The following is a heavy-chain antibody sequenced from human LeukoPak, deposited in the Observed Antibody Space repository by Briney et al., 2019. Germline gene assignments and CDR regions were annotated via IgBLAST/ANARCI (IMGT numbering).Heavy chain of an antibody. D-gene: IGHD5-18*01. CDR3: AATTRTAMALDY. Sequence: PGGSLRLSCAASGFTFSVFAMSWVRQAPGKGLEWVSVIYSGGSTYYADSVKGRFTISRDNSKNTLYLQMNSLRAEDTAVYYCAATTRTAMALDYWGQGTLVTVSS. CDR2: IYSGGST. V-gene: IGHV3-53*01. CDR1: GFTFSVFA. J-gene: IGHJ4*02.